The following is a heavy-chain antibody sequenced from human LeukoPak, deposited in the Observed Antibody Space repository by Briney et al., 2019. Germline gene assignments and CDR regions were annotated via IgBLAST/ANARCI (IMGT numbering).Heavy chain of an antibody. CDR1: GGSFSGYY. Sequence: SETLSLTCAVYGGSFSGYYWSWIRQPPGKGLEWIGEINHSGSTNYNPSLKSRVTISVDTSKNQFSLKLSSVTAADTAVYYCAREANSNIVVVPAATTYYFDYWGQGTLVTVSS. CDR3: AREANSNIVVVPAATTYYFDY. D-gene: IGHD2-2*01. J-gene: IGHJ4*02. V-gene: IGHV4-34*01. CDR2: INHSGST.